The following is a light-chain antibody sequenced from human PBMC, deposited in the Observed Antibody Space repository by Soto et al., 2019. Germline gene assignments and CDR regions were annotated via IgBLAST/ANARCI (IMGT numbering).Light chain of an antibody. J-gene: IGKJ5*01. CDR2: GAS. CDR1: QSISIY. Sequence: IQMTQSPSSLSASVGARVTITCRASQSISIYLNWYQLKPGKAPNLLMYGASYLKSGVPTRFSGSGSGTDFTLTISSLQPEDFAIHHCQQTSTTPEITFGQGTRLEIK. CDR3: QQTSTTPEIT. V-gene: IGKV1-39*01.